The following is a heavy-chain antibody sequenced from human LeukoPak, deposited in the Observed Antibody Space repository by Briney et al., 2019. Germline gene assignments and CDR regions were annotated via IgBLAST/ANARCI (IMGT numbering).Heavy chain of an antibody. CDR3: ARRTFGRSNWFDP. Sequence: PSETVSLTCTVSGGSISSGDYYWSWIRQPPGKGLEWIGYIYYSGSTYYNPSLKSRVTISVDTSKNQFSLKLSSVAAADTAVYYCARRTFGRSNWFDPWGQGTLVTVSS. D-gene: IGHD3-3*01. CDR1: GGSISSGDYY. J-gene: IGHJ5*02. V-gene: IGHV4-30-4*08. CDR2: IYYSGST.